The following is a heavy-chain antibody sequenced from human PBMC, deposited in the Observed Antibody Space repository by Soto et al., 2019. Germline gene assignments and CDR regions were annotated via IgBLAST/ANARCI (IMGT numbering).Heavy chain of an antibody. D-gene: IGHD5-12*01. Sequence: QVQLVESGGGVVQPGRSLRLSCAASGFTFSSYGMHWVRQAPGKGLEWVAVISYDGSNKYYADSVKGRLTISRDNSKNPRYLQMNSRRGEDTAVYYCAKDNGSGCDWLRVGDASDIWGQGTMVTVSS. CDR2: ISYDGSNK. V-gene: IGHV3-30*18. CDR1: GFTFSSYG. J-gene: IGHJ3*02. CDR3: AKDNGSGCDWLRVGDASDI.